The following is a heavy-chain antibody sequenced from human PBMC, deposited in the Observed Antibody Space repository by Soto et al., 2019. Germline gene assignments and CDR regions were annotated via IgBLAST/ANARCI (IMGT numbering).Heavy chain of an antibody. Sequence: EVQLVESGGGLVQPGGSLRLSCAASGFTFSSYWMSWVRQAPGKGLEWVANIKQDGSEKYYVDSVKGRFTISRDNAKNSLYLQMNSLRAEDTAVYYCARDQRSPDYYDSSGYFYWYFDLWGRGTLVTVSS. V-gene: IGHV3-7*03. CDR1: GFTFSSYW. J-gene: IGHJ2*01. CDR2: IKQDGSEK. D-gene: IGHD3-22*01. CDR3: ARDQRSPDYYDSSGYFYWYFDL.